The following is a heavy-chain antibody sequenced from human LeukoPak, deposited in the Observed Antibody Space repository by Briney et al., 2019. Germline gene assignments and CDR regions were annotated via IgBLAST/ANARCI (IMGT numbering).Heavy chain of an antibody. CDR1: GYTFTSYY. D-gene: IGHD6-13*01. Sequence: ASVKVSCKTSGYTFTSYYIHWVRQAPGQGLEWMGIINPIGGTTDYPQKFQGRVTMTRDTSTSTVYMELSSLSPEDTAVYYCARQQGPQNLNFDYWGQGALVTVSS. CDR3: ARQQGPQNLNFDY. V-gene: IGHV1-46*01. CDR2: INPIGGTT. J-gene: IGHJ4*02.